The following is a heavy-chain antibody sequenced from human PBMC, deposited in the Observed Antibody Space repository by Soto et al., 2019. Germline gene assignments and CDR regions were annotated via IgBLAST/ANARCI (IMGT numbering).Heavy chain of an antibody. CDR3: ARTSYGSASSLAY. J-gene: IGHJ4*02. Sequence: PGESLKISCKGSGYMFTNYWIAWVRQMPGKGLEWMGIIYPGDSDTRYSPSFQGQVSISADKSISTAYLQWTSLKASDTAMYYCARTSYGSASSLAYWGQGTLVTVSS. CDR2: IYPGDSDT. D-gene: IGHD3-10*01. V-gene: IGHV5-51*01. CDR1: GYMFTNYW.